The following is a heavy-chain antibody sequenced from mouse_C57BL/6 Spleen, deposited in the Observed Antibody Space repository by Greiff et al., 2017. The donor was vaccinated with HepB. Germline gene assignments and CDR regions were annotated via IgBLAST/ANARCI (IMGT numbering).Heavy chain of an antibody. CDR2: INPNYGTT. D-gene: IGHD1-1*01. Sequence: VQLHQSGPELVKPGASVKISCKASGYSFTDYNMNWVKQSNGKSLEWIGVINPNYGTTSYNQKFKGKATLTVDQSSSTAYMQLNSLTSEDSAVYYCASSYGSSYDWYFDVWGTGTTVTVSS. V-gene: IGHV1-39*01. J-gene: IGHJ1*03. CDR3: ASSYGSSYDWYFDV. CDR1: GYSFTDYN.